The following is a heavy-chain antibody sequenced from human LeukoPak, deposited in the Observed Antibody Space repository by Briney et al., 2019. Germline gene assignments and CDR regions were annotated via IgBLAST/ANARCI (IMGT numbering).Heavy chain of an antibody. CDR2: ISGDGGST. V-gene: IGHV3-43*02. Sequence: HSGGSLRLSCAASGFTFDDYAMHWVRQAPGKGLGWVSLISGDGGSTYYADSVKGRFTISRDNSKNSLYLQMNSLGTEDTALYYCATSDFAAHFDYRGQGTLVTVSS. J-gene: IGHJ4*02. CDR3: ATSDFAAHFDY. CDR1: GFTFDDYA. D-gene: IGHD2/OR15-2a*01.